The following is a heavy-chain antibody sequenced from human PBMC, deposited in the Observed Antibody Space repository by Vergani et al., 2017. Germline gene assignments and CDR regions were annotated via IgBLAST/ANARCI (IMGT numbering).Heavy chain of an antibody. V-gene: IGHV3-7*01. CDR3: ARDSVYYDSSGYYSGYYYYMDV. D-gene: IGHD3-22*01. CDR2: IKQDGSEK. Sequence: EVQLLESGGGLVQPGGSLRLSCAASGFTFSSYWMSWVRQAPGKGLEWVANIKQDGSEKYYVDSVKGRFTISRDNAKNSLYLQMNSLRAEDTAVYYCARDSVYYDSSGYYSGYYYYMDVWGKGTTVTVSS. CDR1: GFTFSSYW. J-gene: IGHJ6*03.